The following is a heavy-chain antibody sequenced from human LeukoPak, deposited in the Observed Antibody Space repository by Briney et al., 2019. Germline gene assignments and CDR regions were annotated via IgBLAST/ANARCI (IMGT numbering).Heavy chain of an antibody. CDR1: GYTFTDYY. J-gene: IGHJ4*02. D-gene: IGHD7-27*01. CDR3: ARDLPSTPNWELDY. V-gene: IGHV1-2*06. CDR2: INPNSGGT. Sequence: ASVKVSCKASGYTFTDYYVHLVRQAPGQGLEWMGRINPNSGGTNDAQNFQGRVTMTRDTSISTAYMELSRLRSDDTAVYYCARDLPSTPNWELDYWGQGTLVTVSS.